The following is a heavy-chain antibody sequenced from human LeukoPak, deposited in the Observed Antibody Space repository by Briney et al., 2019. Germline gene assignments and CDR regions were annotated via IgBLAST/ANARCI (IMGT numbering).Heavy chain of an antibody. D-gene: IGHD6-13*01. CDR3: AREGHSSSWYYFDY. V-gene: IGHV4-39*07. J-gene: IGHJ4*02. CDR1: GGSISSSSYY. CDR2: IYYSGST. Sequence: SETLSLTCTVSGGSISSSSYYWGWIRQPPGKGLEWIGSIYYSGSTYYNPSLKSRVTISVDTSKNQFSLKLSSVTAADTAVYYCAREGHSSSWYYFDYWGQGTLVTVSS.